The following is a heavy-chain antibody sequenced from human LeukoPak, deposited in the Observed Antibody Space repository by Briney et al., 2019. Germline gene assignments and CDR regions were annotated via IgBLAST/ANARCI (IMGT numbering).Heavy chain of an antibody. CDR1: GGTFSSYA. V-gene: IGHV1-69*13. CDR3: ARVGGGYSYGYDAFDI. D-gene: IGHD5-18*01. CDR2: IIPIFGTA. J-gene: IGHJ3*02. Sequence: SVKVSCKASGGTFSSYAISWVRQAPGQGLEWMGGIIPIFGTANYAQKFQGRVTITADESTSTAYMELSSLRSEDTAVYYCARVGGGYSYGYDAFDIWGQGTMVTVSS.